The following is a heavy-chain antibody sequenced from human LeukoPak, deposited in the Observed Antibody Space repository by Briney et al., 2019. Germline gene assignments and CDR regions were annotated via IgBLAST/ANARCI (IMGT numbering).Heavy chain of an antibody. V-gene: IGHV3-21*01. CDR3: ARDGQGYYDSSGYPFFDY. CDR1: GFTFSSYE. CDR2: ISSSSSYI. D-gene: IGHD3-22*01. J-gene: IGHJ4*02. Sequence: GGSLRLSCAASGFTFSSYEMNWVRQAPGKGLEWVSSISSSSSYIYYADSVKGRFTISRDNAKNSLYLQMNSLRAEDTAVYYCARDGQGYYDSSGYPFFDYWGQGTLVTVSS.